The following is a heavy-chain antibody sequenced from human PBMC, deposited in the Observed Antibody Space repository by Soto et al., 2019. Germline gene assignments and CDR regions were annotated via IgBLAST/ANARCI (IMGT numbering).Heavy chain of an antibody. CDR3: ARHGHNIYGFDV. V-gene: IGHV4-4*02. Sequence: QVQPQESGPGLVKPSDTLSLTCAVSGGSISSVNWWSWVRQSPGKGLEWIGEMHPSGSTNYNPSLKSRVTVSMDKSRNQFSLKMSSVAAADTAVYFCARHGHNIYGFDVWGRGTTVTVSS. D-gene: IGHD1-1*01. CDR1: GGSISSVNW. CDR2: MHPSGST. J-gene: IGHJ6*02.